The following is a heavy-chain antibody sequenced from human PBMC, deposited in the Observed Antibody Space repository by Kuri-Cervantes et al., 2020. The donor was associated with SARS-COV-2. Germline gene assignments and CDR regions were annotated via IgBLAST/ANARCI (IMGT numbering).Heavy chain of an antibody. CDR2: ISGSGGST. CDR1: GFTFSSYA. J-gene: IGHJ4*02. CDR3: ARAVGATTGDY. V-gene: IGHV3-23*01. D-gene: IGHD1-26*01. Sequence: GESLKISCAASGFTFSSYAMSWVRQAPGKGLEWVSAISGSGGSTYYADSVKGRFTISRDNAKNTLYLQMNSLRAEDTAVYYCARAVGATTGDYWGQGTLVTVSS.